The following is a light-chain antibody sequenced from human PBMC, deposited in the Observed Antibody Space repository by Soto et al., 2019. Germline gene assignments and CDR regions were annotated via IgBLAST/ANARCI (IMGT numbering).Light chain of an antibody. CDR2: EVS. Sequence: QSELTQPPSASGSPGQSVTISCAGTSSDVGGYNYVSWYQQYPGKVPKLMIYEVSERPSGVPDRFSGSKSGNTAFLTVSGLQAEDEADYYCLSYADTAYVFGTGTKLTVL. CDR3: LSYADTAYV. V-gene: IGLV2-8*01. CDR1: SSDVGGYNY. J-gene: IGLJ1*01.